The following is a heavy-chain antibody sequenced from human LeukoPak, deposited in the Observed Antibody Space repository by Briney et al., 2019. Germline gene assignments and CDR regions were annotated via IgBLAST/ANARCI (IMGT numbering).Heavy chain of an antibody. CDR3: ARPQTYYYDSSGYPKGYYFDY. CDR2: ISSSGSTI. V-gene: IGHV3-48*03. CDR1: GFTFSSYE. J-gene: IGHJ4*02. Sequence: PGGSLGLSCAASGFTFSSYEMNWVRQAPGKGLEWVSYISSSGSTIYYADSVKGRFTISRDNAKNSLYLQMNSLRAEDTAVYYCARPQTYYYDSSGYPKGYYFDYWGQGTLVTVSS. D-gene: IGHD3-22*01.